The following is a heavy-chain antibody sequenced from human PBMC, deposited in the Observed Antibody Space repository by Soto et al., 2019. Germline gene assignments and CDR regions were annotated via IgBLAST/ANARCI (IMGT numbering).Heavy chain of an antibody. CDR3: ARVRWGSGGSLYYFDY. CDR1: GFTFSSYD. CDR2: IGTAGDT. J-gene: IGHJ4*02. D-gene: IGHD2-15*01. V-gene: IGHV3-13*01. Sequence: EVQLVESGGGLVQPGGSLRLSCAASGFTFSSYDMHWVRQATGKGLEWVSAIGTAGDTYYPGSVKGRFTISRENAKNSLDLQMNSLRAEDTAVYYCARVRWGSGGSLYYFDYWGQGTLVTVSS.